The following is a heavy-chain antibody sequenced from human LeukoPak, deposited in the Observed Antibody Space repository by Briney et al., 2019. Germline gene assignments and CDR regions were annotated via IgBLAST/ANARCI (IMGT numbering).Heavy chain of an antibody. CDR2: IYYTGST. CDR1: GGSISSYY. D-gene: IGHD1-26*01. Sequence: NPSETLSLTCTVSGGSISSYYWSWIRHPPGKGREWSGYIYYTGSTNYNPSLKSRVTMSADTTKNQFTLKLSSVTAADTAVYFCARVGGWEPKLHGVTFDYLGRGTLVTVSS. J-gene: IGHJ4*02. V-gene: IGHV4-59*01. CDR3: ARVGGWEPKLHGVTFDY.